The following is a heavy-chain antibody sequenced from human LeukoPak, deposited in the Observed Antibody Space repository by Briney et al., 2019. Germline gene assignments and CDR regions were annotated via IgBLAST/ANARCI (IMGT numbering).Heavy chain of an antibody. J-gene: IGHJ4*02. CDR1: GGTFSSYA. V-gene: IGHV1-18*01. CDR2: ISAYNGNT. CDR3: ARDWLLYDSSGYTGRCFDY. Sequence: ASVKVSCKASGGTFSSYAISWVRQAPGQGLEWMGWISAYNGNTNYAQKLQGRVTMTTDTSTSTAYMELRSLRSDDTAVYYCARDWLLYDSSGYTGRCFDYWGQGTLVTVSS. D-gene: IGHD3-22*01.